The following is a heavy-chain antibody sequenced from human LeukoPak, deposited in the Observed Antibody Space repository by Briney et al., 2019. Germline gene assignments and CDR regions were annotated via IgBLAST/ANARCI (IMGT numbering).Heavy chain of an antibody. Sequence: GGSLRLSCAASGFTFSSYAMSWVRQAPGKGLEWVANIKQDRSEKYYVDSVEGRFTISRDNAKNSLYLQMNSLRAEDTAVYYCAKDRGGSGSYFLNWFDPWGQGTLVTVSS. V-gene: IGHV3-7*03. D-gene: IGHD3-10*01. CDR2: IKQDRSEK. CDR3: AKDRGGSGSYFLNWFDP. CDR1: GFTFSSYA. J-gene: IGHJ5*02.